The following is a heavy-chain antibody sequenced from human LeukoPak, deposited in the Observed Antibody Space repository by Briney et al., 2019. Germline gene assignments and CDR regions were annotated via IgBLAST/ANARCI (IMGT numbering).Heavy chain of an antibody. CDR2: ISVYNGDT. CDR3: ARDGLSYTNPNTRFDP. J-gene: IGHJ5*02. CDR1: GYPFTGYY. Sequence: GAAVTVSFKASGYPFTGYYINWVRQAPGQGLEWMGWISVYNGDTNYAYNFQGRVTMTTDSSTDTAYMDLRSLRYDDTAVYYCARDGLSYTNPNTRFDPWGQGTLVTVPS. D-gene: IGHD2-2*02. V-gene: IGHV1-18*01.